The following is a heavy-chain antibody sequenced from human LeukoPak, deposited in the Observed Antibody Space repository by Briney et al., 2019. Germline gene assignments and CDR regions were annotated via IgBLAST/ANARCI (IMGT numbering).Heavy chain of an antibody. CDR1: GFTFSSYS. Sequence: GGSLRLSCAASGFTFSSYSMNWVRQAPGKGLEWVSSISSSSSYIYYADSVKGRFTISRDNAKNSLYLQMNSLRAEDTAVYYCARDGRPAIGYCSSTSCYIDYWGQGTLVTVSS. J-gene: IGHJ4*02. CDR2: ISSSSSYI. CDR3: ARDGRPAIGYCSSTSCYIDY. D-gene: IGHD2-2*02. V-gene: IGHV3-21*01.